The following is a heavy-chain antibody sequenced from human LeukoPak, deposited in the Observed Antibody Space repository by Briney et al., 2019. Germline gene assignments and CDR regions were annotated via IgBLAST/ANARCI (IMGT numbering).Heavy chain of an antibody. CDR2: IYPGDSDT. CDR1: KYSFTNYW. D-gene: IGHD3-10*01. J-gene: IGHJ4*02. V-gene: IGHV5-51*01. CDR3: AKFDPGDRRVFDY. Sequence: GESLKISCKASKYSFTNYWIGWVRQMSGKGLECMGIIYPGDSDTRYSPSFQGQVTISADKSISTAYLQWSSLKASDTAMYYCAKFDPGDRRVFDYWGQGTLVTVSS.